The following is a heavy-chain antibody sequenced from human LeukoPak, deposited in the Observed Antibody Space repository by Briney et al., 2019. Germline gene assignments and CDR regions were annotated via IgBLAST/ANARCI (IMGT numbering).Heavy chain of an antibody. CDR2: ISGSGGST. CDR1: GFTFSSYA. D-gene: IGHD2-2*03. Sequence: GGSLRLSCAASGFTFSSYAMSWVRQAPGKGLEWVSAISGSGGSTYYADSVKGRFTISRDNSKNTLYLQMNSLRAEDTAVYYCAKDLRLGYCSSTSCSDFDYWGQGTLVTVSS. J-gene: IGHJ4*02. CDR3: AKDLRLGYCSSTSCSDFDY. V-gene: IGHV3-23*01.